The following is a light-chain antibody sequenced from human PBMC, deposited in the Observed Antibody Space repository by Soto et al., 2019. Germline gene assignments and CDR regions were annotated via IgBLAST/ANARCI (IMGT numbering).Light chain of an antibody. Sequence: IAMTPSPTSLSSSXGDIVTITCWASQSISSYLNWYQQKPGKAPKLLIYDASSLESGVPSRFSGSGSGTEFTLTISSLQPDDFATYYCQQSYSTPQTVGQVTKV. J-gene: IGKJ1*01. V-gene: IGKV1-39*01. CDR1: QSISSY. CDR3: QQSYSTPQT. CDR2: DAS.